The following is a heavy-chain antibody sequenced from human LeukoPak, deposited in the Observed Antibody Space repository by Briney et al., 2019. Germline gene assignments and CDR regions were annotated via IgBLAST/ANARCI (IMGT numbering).Heavy chain of an antibody. J-gene: IGHJ4*02. Sequence: GGSLRLSCAASGFTFSSYEMNWVRQAPGKGLEWVSSISTSSSYIYYADSVKGRFTISRDNAKNSLYLQMNSLRAEDTAVYYCARGLWFGELGYDYWGQGTLVTVSS. CDR3: ARGLWFGELGYDY. V-gene: IGHV3-21*01. D-gene: IGHD3-10*01. CDR2: ISTSSSYI. CDR1: GFTFSSYE.